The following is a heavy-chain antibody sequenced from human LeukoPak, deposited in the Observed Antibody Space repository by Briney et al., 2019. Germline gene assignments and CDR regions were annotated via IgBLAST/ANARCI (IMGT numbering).Heavy chain of an antibody. J-gene: IGHJ3*02. CDR3: ARHLGGSSDAFDI. D-gene: IGHD1-26*01. CDR1: GFTFSSYS. Sequence: PGGSLRLSCAASGFTFSSYSMNWVRQAPGKGLEWVSSISSSSSYIYYADSVKGRFTISRDNAKNSLYLQMNSLRAEDTAVYYCARHLGGSSDAFDIWGQGTMVTVSS. V-gene: IGHV3-21*01. CDR2: ISSSSSYI.